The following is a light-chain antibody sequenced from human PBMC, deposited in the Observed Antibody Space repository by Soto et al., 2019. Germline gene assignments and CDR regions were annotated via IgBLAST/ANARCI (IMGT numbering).Light chain of an antibody. Sequence: QSALTQPASVSGSPGQSITISCSGTSSDVGTYNLVSWYQQYPGKAPRLMIYEVTKRPSGVSNRFSGSKSGNTASLTISGLQPEDEADYYCCSYAGSSSYMFGTGTKVTVL. CDR1: SSDVGTYNL. CDR3: CSYAGSSSYM. CDR2: EVT. J-gene: IGLJ1*01. V-gene: IGLV2-23*02.